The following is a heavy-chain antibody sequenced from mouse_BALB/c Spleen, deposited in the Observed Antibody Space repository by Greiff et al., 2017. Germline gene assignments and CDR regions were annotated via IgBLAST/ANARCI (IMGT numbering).Heavy chain of an antibody. CDR1: GDSITSGY. CDR2: ISYSGST. CDR3: AREGITTRGTWFAY. D-gene: IGHD2-4*01. V-gene: IGHV3-8*02. J-gene: IGHJ3*01. Sequence: EVQLQESGPSLVKPSQTLSLTCSVTGDSITSGYWNWIRKFPGNKLEYMGYISYSGSTYYNPSLKSRISITRDTSKNQYYLQLNSVTTEDTATYYCAREGITTRGTWFAYWGQGTLVTVSA.